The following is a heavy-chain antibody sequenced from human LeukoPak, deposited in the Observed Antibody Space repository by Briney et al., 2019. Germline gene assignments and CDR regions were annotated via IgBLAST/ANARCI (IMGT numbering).Heavy chain of an antibody. CDR3: ARDAADDNWNYGIGNWFDP. V-gene: IGHV4-59*11. Sequence: SETLSLTCTVSGGSISSHYWSWIRQPPGKGLEWIGYIYYSGSTNYNPSLKSRVTISVDTSKNQLSLKLSSVTAADTAVYYCARDAADDNWNYGIGNWFDPWGQGTLVTVSS. CDR2: IYYSGST. D-gene: IGHD1-7*01. CDR1: GGSISSHY. J-gene: IGHJ5*02.